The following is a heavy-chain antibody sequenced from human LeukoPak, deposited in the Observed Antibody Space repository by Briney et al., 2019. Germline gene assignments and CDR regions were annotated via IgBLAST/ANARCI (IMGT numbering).Heavy chain of an antibody. D-gene: IGHD3-22*01. CDR3: AQGYFYDKIGYPPVDY. J-gene: IGHJ4*02. Sequence: GGSLRLSCAASGFTFSSYEMNWVRQAPGKGLEWVALISYDGTNKYYADSVKGRFTISRDNSKTTLYLQMDSLRVEDTAVYYCAQGYFYDKIGYPPVDYWGQGTLVTVSS. CDR1: GFTFSSYE. CDR2: ISYDGTNK. V-gene: IGHV3-30-3*01.